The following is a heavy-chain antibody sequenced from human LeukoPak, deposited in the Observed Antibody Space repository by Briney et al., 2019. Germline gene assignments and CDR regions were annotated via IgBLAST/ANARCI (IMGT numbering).Heavy chain of an antibody. V-gene: IGHV3-23*01. J-gene: IGHJ4*02. CDR1: GFTFSSHA. D-gene: IGHD1-26*01. CDR3: AKDEWERPDY. CDR2: ISGSGGST. Sequence: GGSLRLSCAASGFTFSSHAMSCVRQAPGPRLEWVSAISGSGGSTYYADSVKGRFTISRDNSKNTLYLQMNSLRAEDTAVYYCAKDEWERPDYWGQGTLVTVSS.